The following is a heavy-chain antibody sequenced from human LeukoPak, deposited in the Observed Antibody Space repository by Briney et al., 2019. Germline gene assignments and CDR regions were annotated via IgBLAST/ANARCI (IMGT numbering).Heavy chain of an antibody. V-gene: IGHV3-23*01. Sequence: GSLRLSCAASGFPLSNYAMSWVRQAPGKGLEWVSAISGSGSNTYYADSVKGRFTISRDNAKNSLYLQMNSLRAEDTAVYYCASEPYDSSGYSAFDIWGQGTMVTVSS. CDR1: GFPLSNYA. J-gene: IGHJ3*02. CDR2: ISGSGSNT. CDR3: ASEPYDSSGYSAFDI. D-gene: IGHD3-22*01.